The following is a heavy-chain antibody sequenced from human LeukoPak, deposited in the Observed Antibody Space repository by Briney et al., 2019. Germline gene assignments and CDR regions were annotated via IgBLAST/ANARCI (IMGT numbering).Heavy chain of an antibody. V-gene: IGHV4-59*12. Sequence: SETLSLTCTVSGGSISSYYWSWIRQPPGKGLEWIGSIYYSGSTYYNPSLKSRVTISVDTSKNQFSLKLSSVTAADTAVYYCAREGYYDFWSGYFRVGYFDYWGQGTLVTVSS. D-gene: IGHD3-3*01. CDR2: IYYSGST. CDR1: GGSISSYY. J-gene: IGHJ4*02. CDR3: AREGYYDFWSGYFRVGYFDY.